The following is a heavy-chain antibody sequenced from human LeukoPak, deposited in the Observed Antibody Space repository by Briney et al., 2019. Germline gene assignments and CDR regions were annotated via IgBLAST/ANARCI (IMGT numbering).Heavy chain of an antibody. CDR2: IWYDGSEK. D-gene: IGHD2-15*01. CDR3: ARDRGWPAVHFDL. V-gene: IGHV3-33*01. Sequence: GGSLRLSCAASRFAFRNYGMHWVRQAPGKGLEWVAVIWYDGSEKYYVDSVKGRFTVSRDNSKTTVYLQMNSLRVEDTAVYYCARDRGWPAVHFDLWGQGTLVTVSS. J-gene: IGHJ4*02. CDR1: RFAFRNYG.